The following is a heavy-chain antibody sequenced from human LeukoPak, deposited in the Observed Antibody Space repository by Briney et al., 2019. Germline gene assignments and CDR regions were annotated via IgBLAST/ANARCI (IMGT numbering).Heavy chain of an antibody. D-gene: IGHD3-3*01. V-gene: IGHV1-46*01. CDR3: ARDGGRITIFGVVFSYYYYYYMDV. CDR2: INPSGGST. J-gene: IGHJ6*03. Sequence: ASVKVSCKASGYTFTGHYMHWVRQAPGQGLEWMGIINPSGGSTSYAQKFQGRVTMTRDMSTSTVYMELSSLRSEDTAVYYCARDGGRITIFGVVFSYYYYYYMDVWGKGTTVTVSS. CDR1: GYTFTGHY.